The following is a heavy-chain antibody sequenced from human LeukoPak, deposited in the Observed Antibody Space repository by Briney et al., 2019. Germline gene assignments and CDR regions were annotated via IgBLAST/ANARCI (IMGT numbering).Heavy chain of an antibody. Sequence: ASVKVSCKASGYTFTGYYMHWVRQAPGQGLEWMGWISPYNGNINYAQNIQGRVTMTTDTSTSTAYMELRSLRLEDTAVYYCARLISLTTPPYFYYDMDVWGQGTTVIVSS. CDR1: GYTFTGYY. J-gene: IGHJ6*02. V-gene: IGHV1-18*04. CDR2: ISPYNGNI. D-gene: IGHD1-1*01. CDR3: ARLISLTTPPYFYYDMDV.